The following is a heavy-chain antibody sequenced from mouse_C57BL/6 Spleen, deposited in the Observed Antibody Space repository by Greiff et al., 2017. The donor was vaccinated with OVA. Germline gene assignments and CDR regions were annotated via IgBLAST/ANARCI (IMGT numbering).Heavy chain of an antibody. Sequence: QVQLQQPGAELVKPGASVKISCKASGYAFSSYWMNWVKQRPGKGLEWIGQIYPGDGDTNYNGKFKGKATLTADKSSSTAYMQLSSLISEDSAVYFCARQPSGYAMDYWGQGTSVTVSS. V-gene: IGHV1-80*01. CDR1: GYAFSSYW. CDR3: ARQPSGYAMDY. J-gene: IGHJ4*01. D-gene: IGHD3-1*01. CDR2: IYPGDGDT.